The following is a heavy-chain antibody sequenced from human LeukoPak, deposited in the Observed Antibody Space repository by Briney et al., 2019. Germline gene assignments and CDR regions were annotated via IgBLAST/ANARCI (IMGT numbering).Heavy chain of an antibody. Sequence: SETLSLTCTVSGGSISSYYWSWIRQPPGKGLEWIGYIYYSGSTSYNPSLKSRVTISVDTSKNQLSLKLSSVTTADTAVYYCARGSGWYFYWGQGTLVTVSS. CDR1: GGSISSYY. V-gene: IGHV4-59*01. J-gene: IGHJ4*02. CDR2: IYYSGST. D-gene: IGHD6-19*01. CDR3: ARGSGWYFY.